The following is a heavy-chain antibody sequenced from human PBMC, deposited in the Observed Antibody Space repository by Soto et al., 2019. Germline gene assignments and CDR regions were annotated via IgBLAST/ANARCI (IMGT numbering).Heavy chain of an antibody. V-gene: IGHV1-69*01. D-gene: IGHD4-17*01. CDR2: IIPIFGTA. J-gene: IGHJ4*02. CDR3: AREPIRDYGDDLGDFDY. Sequence: QVQLVQSGAEVKKPGSSVKVSCKASGGTFSSYAISWVRQAPGQGLEWMGGIIPIFGTANYAQKFQGRVTITADEYTSTAYMELSSLRSEDTAVYYCAREPIRDYGDDLGDFDYCGQGTLVTVSS. CDR1: GGTFSSYA.